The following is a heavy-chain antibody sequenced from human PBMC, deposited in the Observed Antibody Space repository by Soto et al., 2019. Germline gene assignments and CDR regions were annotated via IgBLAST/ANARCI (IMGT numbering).Heavy chain of an antibody. Sequence: SVKVSCKASGGTFSSYAISWVRQAPGQGLEWMGGIIPSFGTANYAQKFQGRVTITADESTSTAYMELSSLRSEDTAVYYCARDVYWGGDCYTRYYYYGMDVWGQGTTVTVSS. J-gene: IGHJ6*02. D-gene: IGHD2-21*02. CDR2: IIPSFGTA. V-gene: IGHV1-69*13. CDR1: GGTFSSYA. CDR3: ARDVYWGGDCYTRYYYYGMDV.